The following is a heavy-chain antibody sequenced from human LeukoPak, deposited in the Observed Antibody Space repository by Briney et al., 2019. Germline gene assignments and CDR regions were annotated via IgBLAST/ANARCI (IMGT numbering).Heavy chain of an antibody. V-gene: IGHV4-39*07. CDR2: IYYSGST. J-gene: IGHJ5*02. D-gene: IGHD3-10*01. CDR3: AGRDWFGKSNYYGSGSSYNWFDP. CDR1: GGSISSSSYY. Sequence: PSETLSLTCTVSGGSISSSSYYWGWIRQPPGKGLEWIGSIYYSGSTYYNPSLKSRVTISVDTSKNQFSLKLSSVTAADTAVYYCAGRDWFGKSNYYGSGSSYNWFDPWGQGTLVTVSS.